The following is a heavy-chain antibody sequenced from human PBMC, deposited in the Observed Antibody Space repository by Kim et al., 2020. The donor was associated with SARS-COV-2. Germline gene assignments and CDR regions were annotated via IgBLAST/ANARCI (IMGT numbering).Heavy chain of an antibody. CDR1: GGSFSGYY. V-gene: IGHV4-34*01. J-gene: IGHJ4*02. CDR3: ARVVSPNSSGWYSFPIFDY. Sequence: SETLSLTCAVYGGSFSGYYWSWIRQPPGKGLEWIGEINHSGSTNYNPSLKSRVTISVDTSKNQFSLKLSSVTAADTAVYYCARVVSPNSSGWYSFPIFDYWGQGTLVTVSS. CDR2: INHSGST. D-gene: IGHD6-19*01.